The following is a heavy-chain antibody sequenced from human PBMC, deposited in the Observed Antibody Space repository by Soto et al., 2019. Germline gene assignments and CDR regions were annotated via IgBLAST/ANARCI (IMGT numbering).Heavy chain of an antibody. CDR3: TRPDYRGDSGDF. CDR1: GDTFSNYY. CDR2: VDPKGGRT. J-gene: IGHJ4*02. D-gene: IGHD2-21*02. V-gene: IGHV1-46*01. Sequence: GASVKVSCKTSGDTFSNYYLHWVRQAPGQGLEWMGIVDPKGGRTYYAQKFEGRVTMTSDASTSTVFMHLNSLTTEDTAVYYCTRPDYRGDSGDFWGRGTLVTVSS.